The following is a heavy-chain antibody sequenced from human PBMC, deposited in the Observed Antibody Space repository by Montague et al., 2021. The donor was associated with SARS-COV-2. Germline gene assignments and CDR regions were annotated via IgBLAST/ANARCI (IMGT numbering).Heavy chain of an antibody. CDR2: IYYSGST. CDR1: GGSISSGGYY. J-gene: IGHJ4*01. Sequence: TLSLTCTVSGGSISSGGYYWSWIRQHPGKGLEWIGYIYYSGSTYYNPSLKSRVTISVNTSKNQFSLKLSSVTAADTAVYYCARARIQLWAVKEFDYWGHGTLVTVSS. D-gene: IGHD5-18*01. V-gene: IGHV4-31*03. CDR3: ARARIQLWAVKEFDY.